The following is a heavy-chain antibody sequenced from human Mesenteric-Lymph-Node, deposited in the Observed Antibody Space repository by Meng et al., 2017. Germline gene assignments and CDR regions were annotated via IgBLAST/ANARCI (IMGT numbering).Heavy chain of an antibody. CDR1: GYTFTSYY. CDR2: INPSDGST. D-gene: IGHD5-24*01. V-gene: IGHV1-46*01. J-gene: IGHJ4*02. CDR3: ARGGRDGYIKGGFYFDS. Sequence: ASVKVSCKASGYTFTSYYLHWVRQAPGQGLEWMGIINPSDGSTSYAQKFQGRVTMTRDTSTSTVYMELSSLKFEDTAVYYCARGGRDGYIKGGFYFDSWGQGTLVTVSS.